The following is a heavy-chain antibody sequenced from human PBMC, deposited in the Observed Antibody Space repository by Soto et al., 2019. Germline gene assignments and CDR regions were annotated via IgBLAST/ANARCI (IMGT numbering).Heavy chain of an antibody. CDR1: GFTFSTYT. Sequence: EVQLVESGGGLVKPGGSLRLSCAASGFTFSTYTMNWVRQAPGKGLEWVSSISSSSNYIYYADSVKGRFTISRDNAKNSLYLQMSSRRAEDMAVYYGARGYGELDYWGQGTLVTVSS. D-gene: IGHD4-17*01. V-gene: IGHV3-21*01. CDR2: ISSSSNYI. CDR3: ARGYGELDY. J-gene: IGHJ4*02.